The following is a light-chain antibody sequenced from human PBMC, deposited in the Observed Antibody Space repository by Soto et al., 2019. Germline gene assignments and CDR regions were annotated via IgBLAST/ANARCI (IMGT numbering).Light chain of an antibody. Sequence: EIVLTQSPGTLSLSPGERATLSCRASQSVTSRYVAWYQQRPGQAPRLLIYGASTRATGIPARFSGSGSGTEFTLTISSLQSEDFAVYYCQHYNNWPLTFGGGTKVDIK. CDR1: QSVTSRY. CDR3: QHYNNWPLT. CDR2: GAS. J-gene: IGKJ4*01. V-gene: IGKV3-15*01.